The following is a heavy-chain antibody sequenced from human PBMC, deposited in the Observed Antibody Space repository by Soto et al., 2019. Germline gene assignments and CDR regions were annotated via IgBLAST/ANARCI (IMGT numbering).Heavy chain of an antibody. CDR2: ITDSGGDA. CDR3: ARGSTDSYPGSRVFAF. J-gene: IGHJ4*02. V-gene: IGHV3-23*01. Sequence: PGGSLILSCVASGITFGGRAMSWVRQAPREGLEWVSTITDSGGDAKYADYVRGRLTISRDNFYNTPSLPMSSLRAEDSAVYYSARGSTDSYPGSRVFAFWGRGTPVTVSS. D-gene: IGHD3-10*01. CDR1: GITFGGRA.